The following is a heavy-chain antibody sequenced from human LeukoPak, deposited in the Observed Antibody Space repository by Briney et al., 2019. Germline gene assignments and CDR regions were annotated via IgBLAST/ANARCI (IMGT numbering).Heavy chain of an antibody. CDR3: ARVRRSCSGGSCYSLFDY. D-gene: IGHD2-15*01. Sequence: PSETLSLTCTVSGGSISSYYWSWIRQPPGKGLEWIGYIYYSGSTNYNASLKSRVTISVDTSKNQFSLKLSSVTAADTAVYYCARVRRSCSGGSCYSLFDYWGQGTLVTVSS. CDR1: GGSISSYY. J-gene: IGHJ4*02. V-gene: IGHV4-59*01. CDR2: IYYSGST.